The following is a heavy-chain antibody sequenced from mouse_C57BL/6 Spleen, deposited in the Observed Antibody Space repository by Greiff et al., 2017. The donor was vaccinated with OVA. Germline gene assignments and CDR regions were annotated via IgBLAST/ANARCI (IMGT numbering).Heavy chain of an antibody. D-gene: IGHD2-5*01. CDR2: IYPRSGNT. CDR3: ARSDYSNFLFAY. V-gene: IGHV1-81*01. CDR1: GYTFTSYG. J-gene: IGHJ3*01. Sequence: VKLQESGAELARPGASVKLSCKASGYTFTSYGISWVKQRTGQGLEWIGEIYPRSGNTYYNEKFKGKATLTADKSSSTAYMELRSLTSEDSAVYFCARSDYSNFLFAYWGQGTLVTVSA.